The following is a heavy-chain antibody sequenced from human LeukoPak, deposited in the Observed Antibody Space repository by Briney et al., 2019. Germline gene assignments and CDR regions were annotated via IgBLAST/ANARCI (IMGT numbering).Heavy chain of an antibody. Sequence: GGSLRLSCAASGFTFSSYAMHWVRQAPGKGLEWVAVISYDGSNKYYADSVKGRFTISRDNSKNTLYQQMNSLRAEDTAVYYCAREDYDILTGYYNSIDYWGQGTLVTVSS. CDR1: GFTFSSYA. CDR3: AREDYDILTGYYNSIDY. D-gene: IGHD3-9*01. CDR2: ISYDGSNK. V-gene: IGHV3-30*04. J-gene: IGHJ4*02.